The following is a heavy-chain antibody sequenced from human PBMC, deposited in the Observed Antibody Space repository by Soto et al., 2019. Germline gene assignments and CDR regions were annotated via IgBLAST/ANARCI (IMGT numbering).Heavy chain of an antibody. V-gene: IGHV1-2*04. D-gene: IGHD3-22*01. CDR1: GYTFTGXY. CDR2: INPNSGGT. J-gene: IGHJ4*02. CDR3: ARGPDPYYDSSGYAFDY. Sequence: VASVKVSCKASGYTFTGXYMHWVRQAPGQGLEWMGWINPNSGGTNYAQKFQGWVTMTRDTSISTAYMELSRLRSDDTAVYYCARGPDPYYDSSGYAFDYWGQGTLVTVSS.